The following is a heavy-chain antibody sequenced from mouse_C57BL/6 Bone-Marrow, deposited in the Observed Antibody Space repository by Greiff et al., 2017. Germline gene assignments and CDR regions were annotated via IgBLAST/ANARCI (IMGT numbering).Heavy chain of an antibody. D-gene: IGHD1-1*01. J-gene: IGHJ4*01. CDR3: ARRCCGSWYSMDY. CDR1: GFSLSTSGMG. Sequence: QVTLKESGPGILQSSQTLSLTCSFSGFSLSTSGMGVSWIRQPSGKGLVWLAHIYWADDKRYTPSLKSRHTTSKDTSRTQVFLKIPSVDTTDTATNYCARRCCGSWYSMDYWGQGTTVTVSS. V-gene: IGHV8-12*01. CDR2: IYWADDK.